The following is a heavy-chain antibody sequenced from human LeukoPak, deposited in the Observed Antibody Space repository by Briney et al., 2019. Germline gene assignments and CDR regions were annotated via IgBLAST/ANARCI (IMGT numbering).Heavy chain of an antibody. CDR2: IYHSGCT. CDR3: ARVGNYDSSVGLGD. Sequence: ASETLSLTCTVSGGSISSYYWSWIRQPPGKGLEWIGEIYHSGCTNYNPSLKSRVTISVDKSKNQFSLKLSPVTAADTAVYYCARVGNYDSSVGLGDWGQGTLVTVSS. J-gene: IGHJ4*02. V-gene: IGHV4-59*12. D-gene: IGHD3-22*01. CDR1: GGSISSYY.